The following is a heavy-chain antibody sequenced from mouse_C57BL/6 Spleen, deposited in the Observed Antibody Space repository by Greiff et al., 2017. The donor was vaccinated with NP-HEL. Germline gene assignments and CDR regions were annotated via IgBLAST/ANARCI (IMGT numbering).Heavy chain of an antibody. CDR2: IDPETGGT. V-gene: IGHV1-15*01. Sequence: QVQLKQSGAELVRPGASVTLSCTASGYTFTDYEMHWVQQTPVHGLEWIGAIDPETGGTAYHQKFKGKAILTADKSSSTAYMELRSLTSEDSAVYYCRRGIYPYWYFDVWGTGTTVTVSS. CDR1: GYTFTDYE. J-gene: IGHJ1*03. CDR3: RRGIYPYWYFDV.